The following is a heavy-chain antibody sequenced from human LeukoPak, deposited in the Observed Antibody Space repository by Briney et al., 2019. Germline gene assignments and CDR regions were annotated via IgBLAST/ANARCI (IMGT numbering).Heavy chain of an antibody. CDR1: GFTVSSNY. D-gene: IGHD2-15*01. J-gene: IGHJ4*02. V-gene: IGHV3-66*01. Sequence: GGSLRLSCAASGFTVSSNYMSWVRQAPGKGLEWVSVIYSGGSTYYADSVKGRFTISRDNSKNTLYLQMNSLRVEDTAVYYCARAGGGIYCSGGSCHPKIDYFDYWGQGTLVTVSS. CDR3: ARAGGGIYCSGGSCHPKIDYFDY. CDR2: IYSGGST.